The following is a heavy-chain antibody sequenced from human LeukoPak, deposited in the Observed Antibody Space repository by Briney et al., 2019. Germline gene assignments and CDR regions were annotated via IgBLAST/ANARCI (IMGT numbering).Heavy chain of an antibody. V-gene: IGHV4-39*07. Sequence: SETLSLTCTVSGGSITRSNYYWGWIRQPPGKGLEWIGSIYHSGSTYYNPSLKSRVTISVDTSKNQFSLKLSSVTAADTAVYYCARDLAVAGTCFDYWGQGTLVTVSS. J-gene: IGHJ4*02. CDR1: GGSITRSNYY. CDR3: ARDLAVAGTCFDY. D-gene: IGHD6-19*01. CDR2: IYHSGST.